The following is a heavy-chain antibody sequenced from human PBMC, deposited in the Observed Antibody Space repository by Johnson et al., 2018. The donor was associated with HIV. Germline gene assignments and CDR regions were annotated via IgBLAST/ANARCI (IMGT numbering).Heavy chain of an antibody. CDR2: ISGSGGST. V-gene: IGHV3-23*04. CDR1: GFTFSSYA. Sequence: VPLVESGGGVVRPGGSLRPPCPASGFTFSSYAMSWVRQAPGKGLAWVSAISGSGGSTYYADSVKGRFTISRDNSKNTLYLQMKSLRAEDTAVYYCAKDLGITVAGRGGLDAFDIWGQGTMVTVSS. CDR3: AKDLGITVAGRGGLDAFDI. J-gene: IGHJ3*02. D-gene: IGHD6-19*01.